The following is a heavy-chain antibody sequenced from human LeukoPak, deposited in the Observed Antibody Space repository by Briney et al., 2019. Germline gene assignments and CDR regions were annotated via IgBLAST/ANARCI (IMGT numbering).Heavy chain of an antibody. Sequence: GESLKISCKGSGYSFTSFWIAWVRQVPGKGLEWMGIIYPGDSDTRYSPSFEGQVTFSADKSISTAYLQWSSLKASDTAMYYCARGRYSGTYLSYFDYWAQGTLVTVSS. J-gene: IGHJ4*02. CDR1: GYSFTSFW. CDR3: ARGRYSGTYLSYFDY. D-gene: IGHD1-26*01. CDR2: IYPGDSDT. V-gene: IGHV5-51*01.